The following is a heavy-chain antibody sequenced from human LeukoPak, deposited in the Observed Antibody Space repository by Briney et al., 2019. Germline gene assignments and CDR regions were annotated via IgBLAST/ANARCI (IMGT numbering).Heavy chain of an antibody. Sequence: GGSLRLSCAASGFTFSSYAMSWVRQAPGKGLEWVSAISGSGGSTYYADSVKGRFTISRDNSKNTLYLQMNSLRAEDTTVYYCAKYAPPTTALPRFFDDWGQGTLVTVSS. CDR2: ISGSGGST. J-gene: IGHJ4*02. CDR1: GFTFSSYA. V-gene: IGHV3-23*01. CDR3: AKYAPPTTALPRFFDD. D-gene: IGHD1-1*01.